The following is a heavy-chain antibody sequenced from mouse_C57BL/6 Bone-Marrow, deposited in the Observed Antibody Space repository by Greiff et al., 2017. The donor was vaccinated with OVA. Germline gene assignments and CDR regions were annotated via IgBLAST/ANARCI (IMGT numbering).Heavy chain of an antibody. CDR3: ARVVYYGNYN. CDR2: IYPGSGNT. J-gene: IGHJ2*01. V-gene: IGHV1-76*01. D-gene: IGHD2-1*01. CDR1: GYTFTDYY. Sequence: VKVVESGAELVRPGASVKLSCKASGYTFTDYYINWVKQRPGQGLEWIARIYPGSGNTYYNEKFKGKATLTAEKSSSTAYMQLSSLTSEDSAVYFCARVVYYGNYNWGQGTTLTVSS.